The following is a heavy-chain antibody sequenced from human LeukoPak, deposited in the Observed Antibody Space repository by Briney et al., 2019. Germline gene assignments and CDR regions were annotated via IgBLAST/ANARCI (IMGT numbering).Heavy chain of an antibody. Sequence: SETLSLTCTVSGDSISSYYWSWIRQPPGKGLEWIGYVSYSGSTNYNPSLKSRVTISLDTSKNQFSLKLSSVTAADTAVYYCARDKGIAAARYFFDYWGQGTLVTVSS. J-gene: IGHJ4*02. CDR1: GDSISSYY. CDR3: ARDKGIAAARYFFDY. CDR2: VSYSGST. V-gene: IGHV4-59*01. D-gene: IGHD6-13*01.